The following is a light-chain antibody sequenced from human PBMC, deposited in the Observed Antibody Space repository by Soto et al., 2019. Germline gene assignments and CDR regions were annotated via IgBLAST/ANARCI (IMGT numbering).Light chain of an antibody. CDR2: GAS. V-gene: IGKV3-20*01. CDR1: QSVDNNY. Sequence: EIVLTQSPGTLSLSPGESATLSCRASQSVDNNYVAWYQQKPGQAPTLLIHGASYRAAGIPDRFSGSGSGTDFTLTISRLEPEDFAVFHCQQYGNSPCTFGQGTKLEI. J-gene: IGKJ2*02. CDR3: QQYGNSPCT.